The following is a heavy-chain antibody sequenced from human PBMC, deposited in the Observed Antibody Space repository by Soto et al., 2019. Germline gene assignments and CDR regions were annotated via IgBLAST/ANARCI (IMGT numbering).Heavy chain of an antibody. J-gene: IGHJ6*03. Sequence: EVQLVESGGGLVQPGGSLRLSCAASGFTFSNYWMYWVRQAPGKGLVWVSRINSDGSVSSYADSVKGRLTISRDNVKNTLYLQMNSLKAEDMAVYYCARGDCVGGPCYSLAGSFYYYMDVWGKGTTVTVS. V-gene: IGHV3-74*01. CDR2: INSDGSVS. CDR1: GFTFSNYW. D-gene: IGHD2-15*01. CDR3: ARGDCVGGPCYSLAGSFYYYMDV.